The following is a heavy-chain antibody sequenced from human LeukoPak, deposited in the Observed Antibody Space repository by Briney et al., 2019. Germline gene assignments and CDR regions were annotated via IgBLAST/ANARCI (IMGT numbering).Heavy chain of an antibody. J-gene: IGHJ6*03. V-gene: IGHV1-69*01. CDR2: IIPIFGTA. D-gene: IGHD2-2*01. CDR1: GGTFSSYA. Sequence: ASVKVSCKASGGTFSSYAISWVRQAPGQGLEWMGGIIPIFGTANYAQKFQGRVTITADESTSTAYMELSSLRSEDTAVYYCARGPKGIVVVPAAIKVPYYYYMDVWAKGPRSPSP. CDR3: ARGPKGIVVVPAAIKVPYYYYMDV.